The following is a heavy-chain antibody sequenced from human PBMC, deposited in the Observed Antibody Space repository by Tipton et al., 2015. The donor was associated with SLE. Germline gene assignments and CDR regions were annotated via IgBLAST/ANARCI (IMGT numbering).Heavy chain of an antibody. Sequence: TLSLTCTVSGGSISSGSYYWSWIRQSAGKGLEWIGRVDTDGTTSYNPSVESRVTISLDTSQKQFSLRLSSVWAADTAVYYCARQFLFVFFDPWGQGILVTVSS. V-gene: IGHV4-61*02. J-gene: IGHJ5*02. CDR1: GGSISSGSYY. CDR2: VDTDGTT. CDR3: ARQFLFVFFDP. D-gene: IGHD3-3*01.